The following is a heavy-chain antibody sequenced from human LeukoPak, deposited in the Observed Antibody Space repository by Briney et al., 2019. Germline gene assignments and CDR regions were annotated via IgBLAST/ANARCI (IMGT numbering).Heavy chain of an antibody. CDR2: IPLTGLT. J-gene: IGHJ4*02. CDR3: SRENGAFSPFGY. CDR1: GGSISNTNW. Sequence: SETLSLTCGVSGGSISNTNWWSWVRQPPGQGLEWIGEIPLTGLTHYNPSLESRVTVSLDKSKNQLSLNLTSVTAADTAIYYCSRENGAFSPFGYWGQGTLVTVLS. V-gene: IGHV4-4*02. D-gene: IGHD2-8*01.